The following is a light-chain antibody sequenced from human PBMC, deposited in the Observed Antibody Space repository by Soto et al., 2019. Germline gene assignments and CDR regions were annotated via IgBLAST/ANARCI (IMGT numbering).Light chain of an antibody. J-gene: IGLJ3*02. Sequence: QSVLTQPASVSGSPGQSITISCTGTSSDVGGYNYVSWYQQHPGKAPKLMIYQVSNRPSGVSNRFSASKSGNTASLTISGLQAEDEADYYCSSYTTNSTRVFCGGTKLTVL. CDR1: SSDVGGYNY. CDR3: SSYTTNSTRV. V-gene: IGLV2-14*01. CDR2: QVS.